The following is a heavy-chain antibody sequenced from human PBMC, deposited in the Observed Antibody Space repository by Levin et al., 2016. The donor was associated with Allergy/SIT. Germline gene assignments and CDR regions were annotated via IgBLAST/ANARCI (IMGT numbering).Heavy chain of an antibody. CDR2: AYFSGGA. J-gene: IGHJ3*02. CDR3: ARRAHYYDTRPPWPSYDI. Sequence: SETLSLTCNVSGGSISTSGYFWGWIRRPPGKGLEWIGNAYFSGGAYYNPSLRSRVTVSVDTSKNQFSLEMTSLTAADTAVYYCARRAHYYDTRPPWPSYDIWGQGTTVTVS. CDR1: GGSISTSGYF. V-gene: IGHV4-39*01. D-gene: IGHD3-22*01.